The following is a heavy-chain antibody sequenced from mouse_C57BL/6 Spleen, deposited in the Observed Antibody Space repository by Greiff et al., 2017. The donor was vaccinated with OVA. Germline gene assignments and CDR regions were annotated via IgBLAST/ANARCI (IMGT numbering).Heavy chain of an antibody. CDR3: ARGGTPYYAMDY. V-gene: IGHV1-64*01. CDR1: GYTFTSYW. D-gene: IGHD2-14*01. Sequence: QVQLKQPGAELVKPGASVKLSCKASGYTFTSYWMHWVKQRPGQGLEWIGMIHPNSGSTNYNEKFKSKATLTVDKSSSTAYMQLSSLTSEDSAVYYCARGGTPYYAMDYWGQGTSVTVSS. CDR2: IHPNSGST. J-gene: IGHJ4*01.